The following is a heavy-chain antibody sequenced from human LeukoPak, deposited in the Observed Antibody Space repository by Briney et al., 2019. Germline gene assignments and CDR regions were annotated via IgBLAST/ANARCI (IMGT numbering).Heavy chain of an antibody. V-gene: IGHV4-4*02. J-gene: IGHJ6*02. CDR3: ARVALPLGYGMDV. Sequence: PSETLSLTCTVSGGSISSNDWWSWVRQPPGKGLEWIGEISHSGSTNYNPSLESRVTISADKSKSQFSLKLDSVTAADTAVYYCARVALPLGYGMDVWGQGTTVTVSS. CDR1: GGSISSNDW. CDR2: ISHSGST.